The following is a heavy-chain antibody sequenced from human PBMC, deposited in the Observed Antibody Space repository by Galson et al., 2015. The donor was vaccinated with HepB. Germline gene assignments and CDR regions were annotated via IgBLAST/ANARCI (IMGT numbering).Heavy chain of an antibody. J-gene: IGHJ4*02. V-gene: IGHV1-18*01. D-gene: IGHD3-22*01. Sequence: SVKVSCKASGYTFTSYDISWVRQAPGQGLEWMGWISAYNGNTNYAQKLQGRVTMTTDTSTSTAYMELRSLRSDDTAVYYCVKYYFDSSGTIVDYWGQGTLLTVAS. CDR3: VKYYFDSSGTIVDY. CDR1: GYTFTSYD. CDR2: ISAYNGNT.